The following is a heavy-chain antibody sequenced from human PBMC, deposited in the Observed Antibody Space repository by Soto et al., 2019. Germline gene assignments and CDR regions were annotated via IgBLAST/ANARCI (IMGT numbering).Heavy chain of an antibody. CDR3: ARGNKPRGLYFYYNGVDV. CDR1: GYIFTSYA. J-gene: IGHJ6*02. D-gene: IGHD3-16*01. CDR2: INADNGNT. V-gene: IGHV1-3*01. Sequence: ASVKVSCKTSGYIFTSYAMHWVRQAPGQRLEWMGWINADNGNTKYSQKFQGRVTITRDTSANTGYMELSSLRSEDTAVYYCARGNKPRGLYFYYNGVDVWGQGTKVTVSS.